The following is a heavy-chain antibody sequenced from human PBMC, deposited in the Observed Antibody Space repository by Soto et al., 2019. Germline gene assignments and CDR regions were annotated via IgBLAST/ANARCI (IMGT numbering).Heavy chain of an antibody. Sequence: LSLTYTVSGGSLSTYYWSWIRQAPGKGLEWIVYMSYSGSSNYNPSLKSRVTMSVDTSKNQVSLKLSSVTAADTAVYYCAKTRITSTAATFDPWGQGTLVTVSS. CDR2: MSYSGSS. J-gene: IGHJ5*02. V-gene: IGHV4-59*01. CDR1: GGSLSTYY. CDR3: AKTRITSTAATFDP. D-gene: IGHD1-20*01.